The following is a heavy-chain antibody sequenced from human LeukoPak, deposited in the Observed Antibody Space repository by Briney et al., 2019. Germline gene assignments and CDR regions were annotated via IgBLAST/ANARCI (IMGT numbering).Heavy chain of an antibody. CDR1: GYTFTSYG. Sequence: ASVKVSCKASGYTFTSYGISWVRQAPGQGLEWMGWISAYNGNTNYAQKLQGRVTMTTDTSTSTAYMELRSLRSDDTAVYYCARVVGQSGWYQRKATGGGYYYMDVWGKGTTVTVSS. J-gene: IGHJ6*03. D-gene: IGHD6-19*01. V-gene: IGHV1-18*01. CDR2: ISAYNGNT. CDR3: ARVVGQSGWYQRKATGGGYYYMDV.